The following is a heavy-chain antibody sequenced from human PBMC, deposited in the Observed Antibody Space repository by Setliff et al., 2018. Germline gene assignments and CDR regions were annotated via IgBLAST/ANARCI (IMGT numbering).Heavy chain of an antibody. CDR1: GFTFSSYW. CDR2: ISGSGGST. D-gene: IGHD6-13*01. Sequence: GGSLRLSCAASGFTFSSYWMSWVRQAPGKGLEWVSAISGSGGSTYYADSVKGRFTISRDNSKNTLYLQMNSLRAEGTAVYYCAKSGSRSSWSLYYYYYMDVWGKGTTVTVSS. V-gene: IGHV3-23*01. J-gene: IGHJ6*03. CDR3: AKSGSRSSWSLYYYYYMDV.